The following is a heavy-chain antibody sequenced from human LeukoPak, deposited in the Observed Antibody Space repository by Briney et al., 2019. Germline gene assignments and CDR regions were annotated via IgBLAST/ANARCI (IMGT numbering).Heavy chain of an antibody. CDR1: GGSISSYY. CDR3: ARDFGYGDYFFDD. J-gene: IGHJ4*02. CDR2: LHTSGST. D-gene: IGHD4-17*01. V-gene: IGHV4-4*07. Sequence: TSETLSLTCTVSGGSISSYYWSWIRQPAGEGLEWIGRLHTSGSTHYNPSLKSRVTMSVDTSKNQFSLKLSSVTAADTAVYYCARDFGYGDYFFDDWGQGTLVTVSS.